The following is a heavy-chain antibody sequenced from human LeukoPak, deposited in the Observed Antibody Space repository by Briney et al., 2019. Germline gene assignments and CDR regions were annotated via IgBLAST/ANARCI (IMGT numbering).Heavy chain of an antibody. CDR3: ARDGATGELPDWFDP. Sequence: ASVKVSCKAPGYTFTSYYMHWVRQAPGQGLEWMGIINPSGGSTSYTQKFQGRVTMTGDTSTSTVYMELSSLRSEDTAVYYCARDGATGELPDWFDPWGQGTLVTVSS. V-gene: IGHV1-46*01. CDR1: GYTFTSYY. CDR2: INPSGGST. D-gene: IGHD1-26*01. J-gene: IGHJ5*02.